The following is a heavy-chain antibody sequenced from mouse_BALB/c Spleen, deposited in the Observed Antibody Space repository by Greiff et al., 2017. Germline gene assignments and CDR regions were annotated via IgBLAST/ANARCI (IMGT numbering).Heavy chain of an antibody. V-gene: IGHV14-4*02. CDR2: IDPENGDT. CDR1: GFNIKDYY. CDR3: NGRLPVGSSYDFDY. Sequence: VQLQQSGAELVRSGASVKLSCTASGFNIKDYYMHWVKQRPEQGLEWIGWIDPENGDTEYAPKFQGKATMTADTSSNTAYLQLSSLTSEDTAVYYCNGRLPVGSSYDFDYWGQGTTLTVSS. J-gene: IGHJ2*01. D-gene: IGHD1-1*01.